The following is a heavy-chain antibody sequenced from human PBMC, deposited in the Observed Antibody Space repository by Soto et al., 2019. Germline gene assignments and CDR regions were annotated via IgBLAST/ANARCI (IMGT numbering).Heavy chain of an antibody. D-gene: IGHD3-22*01. Sequence: PGGSLRLSCAASGFTFSDYYMSWIRQAPGKGLEWVSYISSSGSTIYYADSVKGRFTISRDNAKNSLYLQMNSLRAEDTAVYYCAREGVYYDSSGYYRSGAFDIWGQGTMVTVSS. CDR2: ISSSGSTI. J-gene: IGHJ3*02. V-gene: IGHV3-11*01. CDR3: AREGVYYDSSGYYRSGAFDI. CDR1: GFTFSDYY.